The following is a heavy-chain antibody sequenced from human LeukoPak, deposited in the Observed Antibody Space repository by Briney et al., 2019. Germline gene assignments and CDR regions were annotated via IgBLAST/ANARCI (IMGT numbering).Heavy chain of an antibody. D-gene: IGHD4-17*01. CDR2: ISAYNGNT. CDR1: GYTFTNSG. J-gene: IGHJ5*02. Sequence: EASVKLSCKASGYTFTNSGISWVRQAPGKGLEWMGWISAYNGNTNYAQKLQGRVTMTIDTSTSTAYMELRSLRSDDTAVYYCARDGGDYLDPWGQGTLVTVSS. V-gene: IGHV1-18*01. CDR3: ARDGGDYLDP.